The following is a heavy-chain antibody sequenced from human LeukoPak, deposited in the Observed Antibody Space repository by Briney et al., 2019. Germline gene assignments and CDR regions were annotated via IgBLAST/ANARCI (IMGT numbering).Heavy chain of an antibody. D-gene: IGHD6-13*01. J-gene: IGHJ1*01. V-gene: IGHV4-59*01. CDR2: IYYSGST. CDR3: ARSYSSSWYFQH. CDR1: GGSISSYY. Sequence: PSETLSLTCTVTGGSISSYYWSWIRQPPGKGREWIGYIYYSGSTNYNPSLKSRVTISVDTSKNQFSLKLSSVTAADTAVYYCARSYSSSWYFQHWGQGTLVTVSS.